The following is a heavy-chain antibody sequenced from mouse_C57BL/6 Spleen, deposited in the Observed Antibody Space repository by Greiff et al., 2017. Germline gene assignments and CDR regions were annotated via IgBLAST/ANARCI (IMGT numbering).Heavy chain of an antibody. Sequence: VKLQESGAELARPGASVKLSCKASGYTFTSYGISWVKQRTGQGLEWIGEIYPRSGNTYYNEKFKGKATLTADKSSSTAYMELRSLTSEDSAVYFCAREGTTVVADYWGQGTTLTVSS. D-gene: IGHD1-1*01. CDR2: IYPRSGNT. CDR3: AREGTTVVADY. J-gene: IGHJ2*01. CDR1: GYTFTSYG. V-gene: IGHV1-81*01.